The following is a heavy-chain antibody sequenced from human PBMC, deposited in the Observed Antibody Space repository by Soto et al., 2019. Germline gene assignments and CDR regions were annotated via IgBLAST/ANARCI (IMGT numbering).Heavy chain of an antibody. J-gene: IGHJ6*02. Sequence: PSETLSLTCTVSGGSISSSSYYWGWIRQPPGKGLEWIGSIYYSGSTYYNPSLKSRVTISVDTSKNQFSLKLSSVTAADTAVYYCANLLGYCSGGSCYGMDVWGQGTTVTVSS. CDR3: ANLLGYCSGGSCYGMDV. CDR2: IYYSGST. CDR1: GGSISSSSYY. D-gene: IGHD2-15*01. V-gene: IGHV4-39*01.